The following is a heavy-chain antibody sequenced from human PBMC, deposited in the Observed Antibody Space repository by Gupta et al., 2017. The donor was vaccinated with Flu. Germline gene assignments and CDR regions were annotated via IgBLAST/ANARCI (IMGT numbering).Heavy chain of an antibody. V-gene: IGHV1-2*02. Sequence: YYVHWIRQAPGHGLEWMGGINPNTGDTNSAQKFQGRVTMTRDTSISTAYMELSRLKSDDTAVYYCARDKRGGSGWFVFDYWGQGTLVSVSS. CDR1: YY. J-gene: IGHJ4*02. CDR2: INPNTGDT. D-gene: IGHD6-19*01. CDR3: ARDKRGGSGWFVFDY.